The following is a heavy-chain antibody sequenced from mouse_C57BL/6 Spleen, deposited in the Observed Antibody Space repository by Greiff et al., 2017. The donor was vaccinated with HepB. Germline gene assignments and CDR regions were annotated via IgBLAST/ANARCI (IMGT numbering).Heavy chain of an antibody. J-gene: IGHJ1*03. D-gene: IGHD1-1*01. CDR3: ARGSTVVATDWYFDV. CDR2: INYDGSST. Sequence: DVQLQESEGGLVQPGSSMKLSCTASGFTFSDYYMAWVRQVPEKGLEWVANINYDGSSTYYLDSLKSRFIISRDNAKNILYLQMSSLKSEDTATYYCARGSTVVATDWYFDVWGTGTTVTVSS. V-gene: IGHV5-16*01. CDR1: GFTFSDYY.